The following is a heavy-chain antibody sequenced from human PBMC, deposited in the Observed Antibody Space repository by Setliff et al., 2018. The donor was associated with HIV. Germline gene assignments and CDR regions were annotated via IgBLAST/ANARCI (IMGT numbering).Heavy chain of an antibody. CDR2: IYYSGST. J-gene: IGHJ6*02. Sequence: SETLSLTCAVYGGSFSDYYWTWIRQPPGKGLEWIGYIYYSGSTNYNPSLKSRVTISVDTSKNQFSLKLSSVTAADTAVYYCARAEGATYYNFSYYYGMDVWGQGTTVTVSS. D-gene: IGHD3-3*01. CDR1: GGSFSDYY. CDR3: ARAEGATYYNFSYYYGMDV. V-gene: IGHV4-59*01.